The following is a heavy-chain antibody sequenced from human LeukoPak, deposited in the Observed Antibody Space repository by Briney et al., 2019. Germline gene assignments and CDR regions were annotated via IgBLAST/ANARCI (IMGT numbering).Heavy chain of an antibody. Sequence: SETLSLTCAVYGASFSYDYWSWIRQAPGKGLEWIGEINHSGGITYNPSLKSRVTISAEKSKSQFSLRLTSVTAADTAVYYCAKGVWAPRFDSWGQGTLVTVPS. D-gene: IGHD7-27*01. CDR3: AKGVWAPRFDS. CDR1: GASFSYDY. CDR2: INHSGGI. J-gene: IGHJ5*01. V-gene: IGHV4-34*01.